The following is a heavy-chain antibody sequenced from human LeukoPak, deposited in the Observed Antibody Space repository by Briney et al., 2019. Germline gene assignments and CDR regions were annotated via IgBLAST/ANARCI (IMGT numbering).Heavy chain of an antibody. Sequence: GASVKVSCKASGYTFTSYDINWVRQATGQGLEWMGWMNPNSGNTGYAQKCQGRVTMTRNTSISTAYMELSSLRSEDTAVYYCARPQMDGDWFDPWGQGTLVTVSS. CDR1: GYTFTSYD. J-gene: IGHJ5*02. CDR2: MNPNSGNT. CDR3: ARPQMDGDWFDP. D-gene: IGHD5-24*01. V-gene: IGHV1-8*01.